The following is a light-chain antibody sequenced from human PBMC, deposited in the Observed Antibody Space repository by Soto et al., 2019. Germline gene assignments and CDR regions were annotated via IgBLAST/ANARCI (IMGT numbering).Light chain of an antibody. CDR2: DAS. V-gene: IGKV1-5*01. CDR1: ESIRTW. CDR3: QRFNSDPPT. Sequence: DIQMTQSPTTLSASIGDRVTITCRASESIRTWLAWYQHKPGKAPKFLIYDASTLESGVPSRFSGSGSGTDFTLTISSLQPEDVATYYCQRFNSDPPTFGQGTKVDIK. J-gene: IGKJ1*01.